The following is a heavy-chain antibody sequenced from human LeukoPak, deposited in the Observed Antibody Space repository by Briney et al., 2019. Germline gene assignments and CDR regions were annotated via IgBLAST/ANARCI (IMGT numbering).Heavy chain of an antibody. J-gene: IGHJ5*02. CDR3: ASERAYDSSGFDP. CDR1: GGSISSGSYY. D-gene: IGHD3-22*01. V-gene: IGHV4-61*02. Sequence: SETLSLTCTVSGGSISSGSYYWSWIRQPAGKGLEWIGRIYASVTTDHNPSLKSRVTVSVDTSKNQFSLKLTSVTAADTAVYFCASERAYDSSGFDPWGQGILVTVSS. CDR2: IYASVTT.